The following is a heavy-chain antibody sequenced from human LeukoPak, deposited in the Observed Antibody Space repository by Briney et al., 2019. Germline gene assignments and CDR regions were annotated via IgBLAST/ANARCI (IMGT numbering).Heavy chain of an antibody. CDR3: ARGQFIAAAGTSPLGY. CDR2: MNPNSGNT. V-gene: IGHV1-8*03. CDR1: GYTFTSYD. J-gene: IGHJ4*02. Sequence: ASVKVSCKPSGYTFTSYDINWVRQATGQGLEWMGWMNPNSGNTGYAQKFQGRVTITRNTSISTAYMELSSLRSEDTAVYYCARGQFIAAAGTSPLGYWGQGTLVTISS. D-gene: IGHD6-13*01.